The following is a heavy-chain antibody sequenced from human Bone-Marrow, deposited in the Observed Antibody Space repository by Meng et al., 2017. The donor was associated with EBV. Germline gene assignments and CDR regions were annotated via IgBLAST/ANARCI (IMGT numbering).Heavy chain of an antibody. CDR1: RFPVSSNY. J-gene: IGHJ4*02. CDR3: ARIDGSPLDY. D-gene: IGHD3-10*01. CDR2: IYSGGST. V-gene: IGHV3-66*01. Sequence: EVRLVYHGVGLVQPGGSLSISCAASRFPVSSNYMSWVRQAPGKGLEWVSVIYSGGSTYYADSVKGRFTISRDNSKNTLYLQMNSLRAEDTAVYYCARIDGSPLDYWGQGTLVTVSS.